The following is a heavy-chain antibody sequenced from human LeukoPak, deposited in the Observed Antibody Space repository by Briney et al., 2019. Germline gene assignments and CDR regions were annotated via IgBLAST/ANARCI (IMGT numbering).Heavy chain of an antibody. J-gene: IGHJ3*02. CDR1: GFTFSGSA. CDR3: TSTILSAILGDAFDI. V-gene: IGHV3-73*01. CDR2: IRSKANSYAT. D-gene: IGHD2-21*01. Sequence: QAEGSLRLSCAASGFTFSGSAMRWVRQASGKGLEWVGGIRSKANSYATAYAASVKGRFTISRDDSKNTAYLQRNSLKTEDTAVYYCTSTILSAILGDAFDIWGQGTMVTVSS.